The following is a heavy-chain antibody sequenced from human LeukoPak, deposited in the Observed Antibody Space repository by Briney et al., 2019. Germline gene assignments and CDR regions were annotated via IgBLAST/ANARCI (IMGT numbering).Heavy chain of an antibody. V-gene: IGHV3-23*01. D-gene: IGHD1-26*01. CDR1: GFTFSSYA. CDR2: ISGSGGST. Sequence: GGSLRLSCAASGFTFSSYAMSWVRQAPGKGLEWVSAISGSGGSTYYADSVKGRFTIFRDNSKNTLYLQMNSLRAEDTAVYYCAKSGYSGSYQRFDYWGQGTLVTVSS. CDR3: AKSGYSGSYQRFDY. J-gene: IGHJ4*02.